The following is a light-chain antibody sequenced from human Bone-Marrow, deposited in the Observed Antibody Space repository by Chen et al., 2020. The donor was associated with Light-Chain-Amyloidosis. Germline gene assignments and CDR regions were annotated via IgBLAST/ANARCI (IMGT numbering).Light chain of an antibody. CDR1: QTISSNY. V-gene: IGKV3-20*01. CDR3: RQYGTSPLT. J-gene: IGKJ4*01. Sequence: EIVLTQSPGTLSLSPGEGANLSCRASQTISSNYLTWYQQKFGQAPRLLIYGSSSRATGIPDRCTGSGSGTDFTLTSNRLEPEDFARYYCRQYGTSPLTFGRGTKLEI. CDR2: GSS.